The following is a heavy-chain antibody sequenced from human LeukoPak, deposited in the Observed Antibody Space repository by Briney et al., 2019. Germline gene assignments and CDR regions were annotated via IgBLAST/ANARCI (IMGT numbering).Heavy chain of an antibody. CDR1: GYTFTSYD. D-gene: IGHD2-2*02. CDR2: MNPNSGNT. CDR3: ARGTVVVPAAILLHYYYYMDV. Sequence: GASVKDSCKASGYTFTSYDINWVRQATGQGLEWMGWMNPNSGNTGYAQKFQGRVTMTRNTSISTAYMELSSLRSEDTAVYYCARGTVVVPAAILLHYYYYMDVWGKGTTVTVSS. J-gene: IGHJ6*03. V-gene: IGHV1-8*01.